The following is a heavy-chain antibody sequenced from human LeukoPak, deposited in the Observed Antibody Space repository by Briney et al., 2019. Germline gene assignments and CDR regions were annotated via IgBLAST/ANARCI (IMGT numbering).Heavy chain of an antibody. CDR3: ARDQGVAGPYDYGMDV. CDR2: IYYSGST. V-gene: IGHV4-59*01. CDR1: GGSMSSYY. Sequence: SETLSLTCTVSGGSMSSYYWSWLRQPPGKGLEWIGYIYYSGSTNYNPSLTSRVTISVDTSKNQFSLRLSSVTAADTAVYYCARDQGVAGPYDYGMDVWGQGTTVTVSS. D-gene: IGHD6-19*01. J-gene: IGHJ6*02.